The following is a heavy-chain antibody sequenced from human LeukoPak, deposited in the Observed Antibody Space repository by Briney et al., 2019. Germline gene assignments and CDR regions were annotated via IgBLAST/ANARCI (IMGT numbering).Heavy chain of an antibody. Sequence: SETLSLTCTVSGGSISSYYWSWIRQPPGKGLEWIGYIYYSGSTNYNPSLKSRVTISVNTSKNQFSLKLSSVTAADTAVYCCARSTTLLKKYYFDYWGQGTLVTVSS. CDR3: ARSTTLLKKYYFDY. V-gene: IGHV4-59*01. CDR2: IYYSGST. CDR1: GGSISSYY. D-gene: IGHD1-1*01. J-gene: IGHJ4*02.